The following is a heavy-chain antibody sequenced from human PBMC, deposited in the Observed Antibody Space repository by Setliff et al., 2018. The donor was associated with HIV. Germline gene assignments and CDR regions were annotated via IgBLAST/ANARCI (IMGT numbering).Heavy chain of an antibody. CDR2: ISAYSGNT. Sequence: ASVKVSCKASGYTFTSDYIHWVRQAPGQGLEWMGWISAYSGNTNYAQKLQGRVTMTTDTSTSTAYMELRSLRSDDTAIYYCARGPENDDILTGQFDPWGQGTLVTVSS. J-gene: IGHJ5*02. CDR3: ARGPENDDILTGQFDP. V-gene: IGHV1-18*04. D-gene: IGHD3-9*01. CDR1: GYTFTSDY.